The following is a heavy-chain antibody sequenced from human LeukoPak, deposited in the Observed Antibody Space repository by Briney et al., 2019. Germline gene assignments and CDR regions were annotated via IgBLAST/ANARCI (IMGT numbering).Heavy chain of an antibody. D-gene: IGHD3-3*01. J-gene: IGHJ4*02. CDR1: GGSFSGYY. V-gene: IGHV4-34*01. Sequence: KPSETLSLTCAVYGGSFSGYYWSWIRQPPGKGLEWIGEINHSGRTNYNPSLKSRVTISVDTSKNQFSLKLSSVTAADTAVYYCARGLYRYYDFWSGSPGGYFDYWGQGTLVTVSS. CDR2: INHSGRT. CDR3: ARGLYRYYDFWSGSPGGYFDY.